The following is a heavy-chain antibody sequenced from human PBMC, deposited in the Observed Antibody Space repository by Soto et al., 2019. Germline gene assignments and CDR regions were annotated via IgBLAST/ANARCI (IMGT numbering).Heavy chain of an antibody. J-gene: IGHJ4*02. CDR1: GGSISSYY. CDR3: ARRPTGYYFDY. CDR2: IYYSGSI. D-gene: IGHD1-26*01. V-gene: IGHV4-59*08. Sequence: SETLSLTCTVSGGSISSYYWSWIRQPPGKGLEWIGNIYYSGSINYNPSLKSRVTISVDTSKNQFSLKLSSVIAADTAVYYCARRPTGYYFDYWGQGTLVTVYS.